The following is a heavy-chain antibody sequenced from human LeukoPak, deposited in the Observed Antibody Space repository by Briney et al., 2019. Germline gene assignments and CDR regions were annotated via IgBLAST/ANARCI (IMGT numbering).Heavy chain of an antibody. V-gene: IGHV3-30*02. J-gene: IGHJ4*02. CDR3: AKDSMSESSGHYLLDY. CDR1: GFTFSSYG. Sequence: PGGSLRLSCAASGFTFSSYGMHWVRQTPGKGLEWVAFIRYGGSNKYYADSVKGRFTISRDNSKNTLYLQMNSLRPEDTAVFYCAKDSMSESSGHYLLDYWGQGTLVTVSS. D-gene: IGHD3-22*01. CDR2: IRYGGSNK.